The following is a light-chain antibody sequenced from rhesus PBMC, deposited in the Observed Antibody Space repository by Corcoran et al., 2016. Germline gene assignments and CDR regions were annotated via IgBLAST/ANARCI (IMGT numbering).Light chain of an antibody. J-gene: IGKJ1*01. Sequence: ETVVTQSPATLSLSPGDRATLSCSASQNIGSNLAWYQQKPGQAPKLLIQNASRRATGIPDRFSGSGSETEFTLTISSLETEDVGIYYCQQYNNWKTFGQGTKVEIK. CDR3: QQYNNWKT. V-gene: IGKV3-42*02. CDR2: NAS. CDR1: QNIGSN.